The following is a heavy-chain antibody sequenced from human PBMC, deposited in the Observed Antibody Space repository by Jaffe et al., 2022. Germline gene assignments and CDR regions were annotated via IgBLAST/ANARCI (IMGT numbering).Heavy chain of an antibody. Sequence: QVQLQESGPGLVKPSETLSLTCTVSGGSISSYYWSWIRQPPGKGLEWIGYIYYSGSTNYNPSLKSRVTISVDTSKNQFSLKLSSVTAADTAVYYCARVAGGVATPDFDYWGQGTLVTVSS. CDR3: ARVAGGVATPDFDY. CDR1: GGSISSYY. D-gene: IGHD5-12*01. J-gene: IGHJ4*02. CDR2: IYYSGST. V-gene: IGHV4-59*01.